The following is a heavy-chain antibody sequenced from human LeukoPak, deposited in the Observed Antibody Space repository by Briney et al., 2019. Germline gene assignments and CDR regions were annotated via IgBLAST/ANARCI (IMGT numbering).Heavy chain of an antibody. J-gene: IGHJ4*02. CDR3: ARDRGAVAGTFDY. D-gene: IGHD6-19*01. Sequence: SVKVSCKASGGTFSSYSISWVRQAPGQGLEWVGGIFPIFGTANYAQKFQGRVTITADESTSTAYMELSSLRAEDTAVYYCARDRGAVAGTFDYWGQGTLVTVSS. CDR2: IFPIFGTA. V-gene: IGHV1-69*13. CDR1: GGTFSSYS.